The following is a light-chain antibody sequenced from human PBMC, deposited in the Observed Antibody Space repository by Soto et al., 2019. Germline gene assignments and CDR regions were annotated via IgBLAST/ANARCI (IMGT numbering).Light chain of an antibody. Sequence: QSVLTQPRSVSGSPGQSVTISCTGTSSDVGGYNYVSWYQQHPGTPPKLMNYDVSKRPSGVPDRFSGSKSGDTAALTISGLQDEDEDDCYCCSYAGSPYVFGAGTQLTVL. CDR3: CSYAGSPYV. CDR2: DVS. CDR1: SSDVGGYNY. V-gene: IGLV2-11*01. J-gene: IGLJ7*01.